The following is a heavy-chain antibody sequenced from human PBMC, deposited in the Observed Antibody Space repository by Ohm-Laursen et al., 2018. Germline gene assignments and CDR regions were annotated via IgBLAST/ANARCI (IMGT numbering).Heavy chain of an antibody. Sequence: SLRLSCAAPGFTFSSYWMSWVRQAPGKGLEWVANIKQDGSERYYVDSVKGRFTISRDNGKNSLYLQMNTLRAEDTAVYYCARSRGTLYWGQGTLVTVSS. D-gene: IGHD3-22*01. CDR2: IKQDGSER. V-gene: IGHV3-7*01. CDR3: ARSRGTLY. J-gene: IGHJ4*02. CDR1: GFTFSSYW.